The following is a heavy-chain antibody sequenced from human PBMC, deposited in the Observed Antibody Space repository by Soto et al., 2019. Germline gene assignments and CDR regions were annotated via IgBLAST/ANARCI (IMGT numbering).Heavy chain of an antibody. Sequence: SVKVSCKVSGGTFSSYAISWVRQAPGQGLEWMGGIIPIFGTANYAQKFQGRVTIAADESTSTAYMELSSLRSEDTAVYYCARDYYDSRRTENSDAFDIRGKGTMVTVSS. CDR1: GGTFSSYA. V-gene: IGHV1-69*01. D-gene: IGHD3-22*01. CDR3: ARDYYDSRRTENSDAFDI. CDR2: IIPIFGTA. J-gene: IGHJ3*02.